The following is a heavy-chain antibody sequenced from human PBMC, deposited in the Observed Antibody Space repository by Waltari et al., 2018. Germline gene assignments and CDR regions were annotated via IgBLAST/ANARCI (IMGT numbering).Heavy chain of an antibody. D-gene: IGHD1-26*01. CDR3: ARGEGGANEY. J-gene: IGHJ4*01. V-gene: IGHV3-48*03. CDR1: GFPFRNYE. CDR2: ISSGASTI. Sequence: EVQLVESGGGLVQPGGSLRLLCAASGFPFRNYERKWVRQAPGKGLEGVSYISSGASTIFYADSVKGRFTISRDNAKNSVYLEMNSLRADDTAIYYCARGEGGANEYWGQGTLVTVSS.